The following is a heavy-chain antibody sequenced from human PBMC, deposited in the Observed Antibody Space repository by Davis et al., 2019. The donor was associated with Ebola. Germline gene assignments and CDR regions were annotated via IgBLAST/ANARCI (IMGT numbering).Heavy chain of an antibody. J-gene: IGHJ4*02. CDR3: VRSTCSTSWYAATFDY. CDR2: DGNTK. V-gene: IGHV3-30-3*01. Sequence: GESLKISCAASGFTVSSYAIHWVRQAPGEGLEWLAVDGNTKYYADSMKGRFTISRDNSKNTLFLEVNSLRAEDTALYYCVRSTCSTSWYAATFDYWGQGTLVTVSS. CDR1: GFTVSSYA. D-gene: IGHD2-2*01.